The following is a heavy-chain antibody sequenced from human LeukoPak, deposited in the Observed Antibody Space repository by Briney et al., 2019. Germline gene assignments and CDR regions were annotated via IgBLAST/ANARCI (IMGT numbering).Heavy chain of an antibody. CDR1: GFTFSTYA. V-gene: IGHV3-23*01. D-gene: IGHD1-1*01. CDR2: ISDSGIST. J-gene: IGHJ4*02. Sequence: GGSLRLSCAASGFTFSTYAMSWVRQAPGKGLEWVSAISDSGISTYYADSVKGRFTISRDNSKNTLYLQMNSLRAEDTAVYYCAKDGTPLPATYYFDYWGQGTLVTVSS. CDR3: AKDGTPLPATYYFDY.